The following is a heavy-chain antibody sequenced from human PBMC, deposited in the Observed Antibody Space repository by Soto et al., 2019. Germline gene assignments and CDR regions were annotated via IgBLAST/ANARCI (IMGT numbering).Heavy chain of an antibody. D-gene: IGHD3-9*01. J-gene: IGHJ6*02. V-gene: IGHV3-53*01. CDR1: GFTVGSNY. Sequence: GGSLRLSCAASGFTVGSNYMSWLRQAPGKWLEWVSVIYSEGTPYYADSVKGRFTISRENSNNTLYLHMNNLRAEDTAVYYCARSTYYDILTGSYYYYAMDVWGQGXTVTVYS. CDR2: IYSEGTP. CDR3: ARSTYYDILTGSYYYYAMDV.